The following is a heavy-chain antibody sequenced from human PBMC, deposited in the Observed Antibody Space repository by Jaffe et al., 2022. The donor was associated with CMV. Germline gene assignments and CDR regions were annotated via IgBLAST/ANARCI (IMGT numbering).Heavy chain of an antibody. CDR2: IDWDDDK. V-gene: IGHV2-70*15. CDR1: GFSLSTSGMC. Sequence: QVTLRESGPALVKPTQTLTLTCTFSGFSLSTSGMCVSWIRQPPGKALEWLARIDWDDDKYYSTSLKTRLTISKDTSKNQVVLTMTNMDPVDTATYYCARSRRLSGDCYYFDYWGQGTLVTVSS. D-gene: IGHD2-21*02. J-gene: IGHJ4*02. CDR3: ARSRRLSGDCYYFDY.